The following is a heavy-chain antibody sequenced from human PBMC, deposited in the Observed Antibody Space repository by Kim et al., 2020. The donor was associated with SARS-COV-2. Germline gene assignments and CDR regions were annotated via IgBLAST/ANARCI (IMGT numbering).Heavy chain of an antibody. D-gene: IGHD1-26*01. J-gene: IGHJ4*02. CDR2: INPNSGGT. CDR3: ARVIPRAIEYYFDY. Sequence: ASVKVSCKASGYTFTGYYMHWVRQAPGQGLEWMGRINPNSGGTNYAQKFQGRVTMTRDTSISTAYMELSRLRSDDTAVYYCARVIPRAIEYYFDYWGQGTLVTVSS. CDR1: GYTFTGYY. V-gene: IGHV1-2*06.